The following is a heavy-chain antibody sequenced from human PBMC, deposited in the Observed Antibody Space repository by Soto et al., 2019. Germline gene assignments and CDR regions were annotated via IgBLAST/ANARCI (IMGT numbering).Heavy chain of an antibody. CDR1: GGSFSGYY. CDR2: INHSGST. D-gene: IGHD5-18*01. Sequence: SETLSLTCAVYGGSFSGYYWSWIRQPPGKGLEWIGEINHSGSTNYNPSLKSRVTISVDTSKNQFSLKLSSVTAADTAVYYCARNSYGYGTKNWGQGTLVTVSS. CDR3: ARNSYGYGTKN. J-gene: IGHJ4*02. V-gene: IGHV4-34*01.